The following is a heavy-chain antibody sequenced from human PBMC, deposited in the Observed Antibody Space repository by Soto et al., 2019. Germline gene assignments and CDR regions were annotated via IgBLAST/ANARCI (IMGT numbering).Heavy chain of an antibody. D-gene: IGHD3-3*02. CDR3: ARDKDRPQLGGNYYYILDV. V-gene: IGHV1-69*12. Sequence: QVQLVQSGAEVKKPGSSVKVSCKASGGTFRTSAISWVRQAPGQGLEWVGGIMPVFPRPKYAQNFQGSGTITADESTSTAYMELSSLRSDDTAVYYCARDKDRPQLGGNYYYILDVWGQGTAVTVSS. J-gene: IGHJ6*02. CDR1: GGTFRTSA. CDR2: IMPVFPRP.